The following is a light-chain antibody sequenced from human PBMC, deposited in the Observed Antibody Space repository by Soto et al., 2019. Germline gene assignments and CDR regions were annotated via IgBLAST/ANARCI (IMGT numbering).Light chain of an antibody. CDR3: QQYKTWPFT. CDR2: GAS. CDR1: QSVDTF. Sequence: EVVLTQSPATLSVSPGERATISCRASQSVDTFFAWYQQKVGQAPRLLIHGASTRATGIPARFSGGGSGTEFTLTITGLQSEDFAVYYCQQYKTWPFTFGPGTKVDIK. V-gene: IGKV3-15*01. J-gene: IGKJ3*01.